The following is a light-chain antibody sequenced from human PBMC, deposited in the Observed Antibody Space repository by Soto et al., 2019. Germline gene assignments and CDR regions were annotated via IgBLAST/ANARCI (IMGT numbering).Light chain of an antibody. J-gene: IGKJ2*01. CDR2: AAS. CDR1: QGISSY. CDR3: QQLNSYPRGT. Sequence: DIQLTQSPSFLSASVGDRVTITCRACQGISSYLAWYQQKPGKAPKLLIYAASTLQSGVPSRFSGSGSGTEFTLTISSLQPEDFATYYCQQLNSYPRGTFGQGTKLEIK. V-gene: IGKV1-9*01.